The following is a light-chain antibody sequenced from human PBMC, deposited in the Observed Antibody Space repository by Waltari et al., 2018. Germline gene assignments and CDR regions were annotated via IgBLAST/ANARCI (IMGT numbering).Light chain of an antibody. CDR2: DAS. J-gene: IGKJ2*01. CDR3: QQYNNWPPYT. Sequence: IVMTQSPATLSVSPGDRATLSCRASQSVSSNLACYQQKPGQAPRLLIYDASTRATGIPARFRGSGSGTEFTLTISSLQSVDFAVYYCQQYNNWPPYTFGQGTKLEIK. V-gene: IGKV3-15*01. CDR1: QSVSSN.